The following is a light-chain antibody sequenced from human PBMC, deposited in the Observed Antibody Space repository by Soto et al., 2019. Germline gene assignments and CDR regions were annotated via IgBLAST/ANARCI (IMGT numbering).Light chain of an antibody. CDR1: QTVSSSY. CDR2: DAS. J-gene: IGKJ2*01. CDR3: QQYGSSPPYT. V-gene: IGKV3D-20*01. Sequence: EIILTQSPATLYLSPGERATLSCGASQTVSSSYLAWYQQKPGLAPRLLIYDASSRATGIPDRFSGSGSGTDFTLTISRLEPEDFAVYYCQQYGSSPPYTFGQGTKLEIK.